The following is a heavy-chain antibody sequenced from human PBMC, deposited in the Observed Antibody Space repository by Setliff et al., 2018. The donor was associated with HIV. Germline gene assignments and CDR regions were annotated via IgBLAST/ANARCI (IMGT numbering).Heavy chain of an antibody. CDR1: XXXHXLVF. V-gene: IGHV4-4*07. CDR2: LYDRGRT. CDR3: AREIQFSATTYYYYYMDD. Sequence: SETLSLTCTVXXXXHXLVFGVWIRQPAGKGRGGFGRLYDRGRTNYNPALKSRVTLXXXXXKNQFSLKVTSVTAADTAVYYCAREIQFSATTYYYYYMDDWGRGTTVTVSS. D-gene: IGHD5-18*01. J-gene: IGHJ6*03.